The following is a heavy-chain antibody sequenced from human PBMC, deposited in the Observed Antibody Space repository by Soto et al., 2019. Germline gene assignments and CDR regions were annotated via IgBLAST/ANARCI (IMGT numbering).Heavy chain of an antibody. Sequence: SVKVSCKASVYIFTNYDINLVRQAPRQGLEWMGGIIPILGTTKYAQKVQGRFAITADESTSTAYMELSSLKSEDTAVYFCARVGGDSGYYYSYENWGQGTLVTSPQ. CDR2: IIPILGTT. CDR3: ARVGGDSGYYYSYEN. J-gene: IGHJ4*02. V-gene: IGHV1-69*13. CDR1: VYIFTNYD. D-gene: IGHD3-22*01.